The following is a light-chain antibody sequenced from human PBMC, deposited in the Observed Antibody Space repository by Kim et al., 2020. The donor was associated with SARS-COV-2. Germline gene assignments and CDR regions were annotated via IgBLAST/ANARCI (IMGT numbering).Light chain of an antibody. CDR3: QQRSNWVT. CDR2: DAS. CDR1: QSVSSY. J-gene: IGKJ4*01. V-gene: IGKV3-11*01. Sequence: LSLSPGERATLSCRASQSVSSYLAWYQQKPGQAPRLLIYDASNRATGIPARFSGSGSGTDFTLTISSLEPEDFAVYYCQQRSNWVTFGGGTKLEI.